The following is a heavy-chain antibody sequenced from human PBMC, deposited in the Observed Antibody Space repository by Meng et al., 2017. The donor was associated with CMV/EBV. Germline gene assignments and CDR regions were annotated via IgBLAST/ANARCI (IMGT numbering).Heavy chain of an antibody. CDR2: ISAYNGNK. J-gene: IGHJ4*02. D-gene: IGHD1-26*01. CDR1: GYTFTRYG. Sequence: QVPLVRCGAEVKKPGASVKFSCKASGYTFTRYGIRWVRQAPGQGLEWMGWISAYNGNKTYAQKLQGRVTMTTDTSTSTAYMEVRRLRSDDTAVYYCARLGVGATWYFDYWGQGTLVTVSS. V-gene: IGHV1-18*01. CDR3: ARLGVGATWYFDY.